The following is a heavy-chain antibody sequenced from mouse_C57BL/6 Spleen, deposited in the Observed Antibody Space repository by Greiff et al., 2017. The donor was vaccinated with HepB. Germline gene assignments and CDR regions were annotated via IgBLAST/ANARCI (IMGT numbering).Heavy chain of an antibody. CDR3: ARSRIYYDYDGAMDY. CDR1: GYSFTGYY. J-gene: IGHJ4*01. V-gene: IGHV1-31*01. Sequence: LVESGPELVKPGASVKISCKASGYSFTGYYMHWVKQSHGNILDWIGYIYPYNGVSSYNQKFKGKATLTVDKSSSTAYMELRSLTSEDSAVYYCARSRIYYDYDGAMDYWGQGTSVTVSS. CDR2: IYPYNGVS. D-gene: IGHD2-4*01.